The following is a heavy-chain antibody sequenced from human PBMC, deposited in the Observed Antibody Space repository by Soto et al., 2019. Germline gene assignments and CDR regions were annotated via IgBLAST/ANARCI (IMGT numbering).Heavy chain of an antibody. J-gene: IGHJ4*02. CDR2: INYSGRT. CDR3: ARTDSGSYGDHFDY. Sequence: PSETLSLTCSVSGDSSSTYYWGWIRQPPGKGLEWIGYINYSGRTNHNPSLKSRVTTSVDTSKNQFSLKLSSVTAADTAVYYCARTDSGSYGDHFDYWGQGTLVTVSS. V-gene: IGHV4-59*01. CDR1: GDSSSTYY. D-gene: IGHD1-26*01.